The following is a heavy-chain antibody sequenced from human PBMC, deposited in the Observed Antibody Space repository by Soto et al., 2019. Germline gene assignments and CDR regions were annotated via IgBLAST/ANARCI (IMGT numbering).Heavy chain of an antibody. CDR2: ISSSSSYI. CDR1: GFTFSSYS. Sequence: PGGSLRLSCXASGFTFSSYSMNWVRQAPGKGLEWVSSISSSSSYIYYADSVKGRFTISRDNAKNSLYLQMNSLRAEDTAVYYCARALSGSYDDAFDIWGQGTMVTVSS. J-gene: IGHJ3*02. D-gene: IGHD1-26*01. V-gene: IGHV3-21*01. CDR3: ARALSGSYDDAFDI.